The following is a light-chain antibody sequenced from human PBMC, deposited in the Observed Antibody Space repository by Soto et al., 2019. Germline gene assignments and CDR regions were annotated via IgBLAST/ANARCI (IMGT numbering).Light chain of an antibody. CDR2: GAS. V-gene: IGKV3-20*01. J-gene: IGKJ1*01. CDR1: QSVSSSY. CDR3: QQYGRSLWT. Sequence: EIVLTQSPGTLSLSPGERATLSCRASQSVSSSYLAWYQQKPGQAPRLLIYGASSRATGIPDRFSGSGSGTDFTLTISRLEPEDVAVYYCQQYGRSLWTFGQGNKVEIK.